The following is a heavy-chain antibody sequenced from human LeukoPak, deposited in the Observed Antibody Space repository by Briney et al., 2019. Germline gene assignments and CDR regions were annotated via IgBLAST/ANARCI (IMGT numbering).Heavy chain of an antibody. CDR3: ARDPVITMVRGVMGDPDNWFDP. D-gene: IGHD3-10*01. Sequence: GASVKVSCKASGGTFGSYAISWVRQAPGQGLEWMGGIIPIFGTANYAQKFQGRVTITTDESTSTAYMELSSLRSEDTAVYYCARDPVITMVRGVMGDPDNWFDPWGQGTLVTVSS. CDR1: GGTFGSYA. V-gene: IGHV1-69*05. CDR2: IIPIFGTA. J-gene: IGHJ5*02.